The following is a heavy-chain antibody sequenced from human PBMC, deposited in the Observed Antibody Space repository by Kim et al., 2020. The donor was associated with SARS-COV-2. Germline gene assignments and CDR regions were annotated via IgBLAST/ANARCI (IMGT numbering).Heavy chain of an antibody. Sequence: ASVKVSCKTSGYTFTTYGISWVRQAPGQGLEWMGWIRAYNGKTNYAQKFQGRVTMTIDPYTDTAYMEMRSLRSDDTAIYYCARVQGCGSDCDAFDIWGQRKMVTVSS. V-gene: IGHV1-18*01. D-gene: IGHD2-21*01. CDR1: GYTFTTYG. J-gene: IGHJ3*02. CDR3: ARVQGCGSDCDAFDI. CDR2: IRAYNGKT.